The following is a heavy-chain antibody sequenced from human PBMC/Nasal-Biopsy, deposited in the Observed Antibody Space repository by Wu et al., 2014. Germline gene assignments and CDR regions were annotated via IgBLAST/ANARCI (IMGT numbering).Heavy chain of an antibody. J-gene: IGHJ1*01. CDR1: GGFITTSSYY. V-gene: IGHV4-39*01. CDR3: AGPTAATAKYYQH. D-gene: IGHD2-21*02. Sequence: TLSLTCDVSGGFITTSSYYWGWIRQPPGKGLEWIGTMYASGSTSYNPSLKSRVTISVDTSKNQFSLKLNSVTAADTAVYYCAGPTAATAKYYQHWGQGTLVTVSS. CDR2: MYASGST.